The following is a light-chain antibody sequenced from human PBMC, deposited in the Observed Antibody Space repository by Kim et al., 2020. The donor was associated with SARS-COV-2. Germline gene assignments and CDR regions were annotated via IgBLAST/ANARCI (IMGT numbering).Light chain of an antibody. Sequence: SPGVRATLSCRASQSVSDSNLAWYQHKPGRAPRLLIYGASTRATCIPDRFSGSGSGTDFTLTISRLEPEDFAMYYCQQYGYSPWTFGQGTKVDIK. V-gene: IGKV3-20*01. J-gene: IGKJ1*01. CDR3: QQYGYSPWT. CDR1: QSVSDSN. CDR2: GAS.